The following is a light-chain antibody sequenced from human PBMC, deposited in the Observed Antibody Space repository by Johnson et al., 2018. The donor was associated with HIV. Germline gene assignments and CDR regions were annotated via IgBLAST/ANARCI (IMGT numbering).Light chain of an antibody. V-gene: IGLV1-51*01. CDR2: DNN. J-gene: IGLJ1*01. CDR3: GTWDSSLSAYV. Sequence: QSVLTQPPSVSAAPGQKVTISCSGSSSNIGNNFVSWYQQLPGTAPKLLIYDNNQRPSGIPDRFSGSTSGTSATLGITGLQTGDEADYYCGTWDSSLSAYVFGTWTKVTVL. CDR1: SSNIGNNF.